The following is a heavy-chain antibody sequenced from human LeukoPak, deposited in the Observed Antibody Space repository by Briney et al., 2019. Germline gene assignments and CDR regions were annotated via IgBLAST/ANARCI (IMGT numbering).Heavy chain of an antibody. Sequence: GASVKVSCKASGYTFTSYYMHWVRQAPGQGLEWMGIINPSGGSTSYAQKFQGRVTMTRDTSISTAYMELSRLRSDDTAVYYCATAYYDSSGYYFREYYYGMDVWGQGTTVTVSS. CDR3: ATAYYDSSGYYFREYYYGMDV. CDR1: GYTFTSYY. CDR2: INPSGGST. J-gene: IGHJ6*02. D-gene: IGHD3-22*01. V-gene: IGHV1-46*01.